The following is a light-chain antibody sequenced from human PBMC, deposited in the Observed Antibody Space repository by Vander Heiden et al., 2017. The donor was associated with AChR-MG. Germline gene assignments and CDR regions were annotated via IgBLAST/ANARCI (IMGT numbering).Light chain of an antibody. V-gene: IGLV2-14*01. CDR1: SSDVGSYNY. CDR3: SSYTSSTTFV. Sequence: QSALTPPASVSGSPGQSITISCTGTSSDVGSYNYVSWYQQHPGKAPKLMIYDVNVRPSGVSSRFSGSKSGNTASLIISGLQAEDEADYYCSSYTSSTTFVLGTGTKVTVL. J-gene: IGLJ1*01. CDR2: DVN.